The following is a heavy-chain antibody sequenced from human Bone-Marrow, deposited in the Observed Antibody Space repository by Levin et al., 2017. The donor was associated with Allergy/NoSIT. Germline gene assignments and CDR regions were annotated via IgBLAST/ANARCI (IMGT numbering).Heavy chain of an antibody. CDR2: MNPNSGNT. V-gene: IGHV1-8*01. CDR3: ARVIGAAGV. D-gene: IGHD6-13*01. CDR1: GYTFTTYH. J-gene: IGHJ4*02. Sequence: AASVKVSCKASGYTFTTYHINWVRQATGQGLEWMGWMNPNSGNTSYAEKFQGRVTMTRDTSINTAYMELSSLRSEDTAVYYCARVIGAAGVWGQGTLVTVSS.